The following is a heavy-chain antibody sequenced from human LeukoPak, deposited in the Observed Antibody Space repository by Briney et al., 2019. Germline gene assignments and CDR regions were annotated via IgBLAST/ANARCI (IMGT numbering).Heavy chain of an antibody. D-gene: IGHD5-18*01. CDR2: ISSSGSTI. CDR1: GFSFGIYW. Sequence: PGGSLRLSCAASGFSFGIYWMGWVRQTPGKGLEWVSYISSSGSTIYYADSVKGRFTISRDNAKNSLYLQMNSLRAEDTAVYYCARDFGYTDYWGQGTLVTVSS. CDR3: ARDFGYTDY. V-gene: IGHV3-48*04. J-gene: IGHJ4*02.